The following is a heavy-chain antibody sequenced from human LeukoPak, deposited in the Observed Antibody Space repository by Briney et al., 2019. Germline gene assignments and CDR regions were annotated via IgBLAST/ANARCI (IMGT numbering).Heavy chain of an antibody. Sequence: GASVKVSCKASGYTFTSYYMHWVRQAPGQGLEWMGIINPSGGSTSYAQKFQGRVTMTRDTSTSTVYMELSSLGSEDTAVYYCARELPVTGGWFDPWGQGTLVTVSS. D-gene: IGHD4-17*01. V-gene: IGHV1-46*01. CDR1: GYTFTSYY. CDR3: ARELPVTGGWFDP. CDR2: INPSGGST. J-gene: IGHJ5*02.